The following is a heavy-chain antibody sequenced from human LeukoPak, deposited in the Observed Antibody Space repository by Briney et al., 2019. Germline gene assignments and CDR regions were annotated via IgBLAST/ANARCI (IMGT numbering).Heavy chain of an antibody. D-gene: IGHD1-26*01. V-gene: IGHV3-21*04. J-gene: IGHJ1*01. Sequence: GGSLRLSCAASGFTFNNYSMNWVRQAPGKGLEWVSSISNSSSYIYYADSVKGRFTISRDNAKNSLYLQMNSLRSDDTAVYYCASHSGSYYIEYFQHWGQGTLVTVSS. CDR1: GFTFNNYS. CDR3: ASHSGSYYIEYFQH. CDR2: ISNSSSYI.